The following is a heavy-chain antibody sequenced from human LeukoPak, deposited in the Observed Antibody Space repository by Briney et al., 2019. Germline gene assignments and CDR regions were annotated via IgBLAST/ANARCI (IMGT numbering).Heavy chain of an antibody. CDR1: GGSISSHH. V-gene: IGHV4-59*11. CDR2: IYNSGST. CDR3: ARRISRDVYKILDF. J-gene: IGHJ4*02. Sequence: SETLSLTCTVSGGSISSHHWSWIRQPPGKGLDWIGYIYNSGSTSYKPSLKSRVTISVDTSKDEFTLKLTSVTAADTAVYFCARRISRDVYKILDFWGQGTLVTVSS. D-gene: IGHD5-24*01.